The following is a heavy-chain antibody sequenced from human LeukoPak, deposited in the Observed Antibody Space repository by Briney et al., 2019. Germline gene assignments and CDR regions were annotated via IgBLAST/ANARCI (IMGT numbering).Heavy chain of an antibody. J-gene: IGHJ4*02. CDR2: IWYGGSNK. CDR1: GSTFSSYG. CDR3: ARGYWYYFDY. V-gene: IGHV3-33*08. D-gene: IGHD2-8*02. Sequence: PGGSLRLSCAASGSTFSSYGMHWVRQAPGKGLEWVAVIWYGGSNKYYADSVKGRFTISRDNSKNTLYLQMNSLRAEDTAVYYCARGYWYYFDYWGQGNLVTVSS.